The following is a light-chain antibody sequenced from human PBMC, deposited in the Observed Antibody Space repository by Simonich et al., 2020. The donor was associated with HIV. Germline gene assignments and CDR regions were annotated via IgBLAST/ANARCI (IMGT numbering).Light chain of an antibody. CDR2: DVS. CDR1: SSDVGGYNY. J-gene: IGLJ2*01. V-gene: IGLV2-14*01. CDR3: SSYTSISTVV. Sequence: QSALTQPPSASGSPGQSVTISCTGTSSDVGGYNYVSWYQPHPGKAPKLMIYDVSNRPSGVSNRFSGSKSGNTASLTISGLQAEDEADYYCSSYTSISTVVFGGGTKLTVL.